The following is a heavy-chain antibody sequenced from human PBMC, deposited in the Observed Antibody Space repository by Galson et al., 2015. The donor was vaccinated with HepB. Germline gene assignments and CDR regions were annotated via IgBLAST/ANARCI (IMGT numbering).Heavy chain of an antibody. Sequence: SLRLSCAASGFTFSSYAMHWVRQAPGKELEWVAVISYDGSNKYYADSVKGRFTISRDNSKNTLYLQMNSLRAEDTAVYYCARAPLGSIAVAGGGMDVWGQGTTVTVSS. CDR2: ISYDGSNK. CDR3: ARAPLGSIAVAGGGMDV. D-gene: IGHD6-19*01. J-gene: IGHJ6*02. V-gene: IGHV3-30-3*01. CDR1: GFTFSSYA.